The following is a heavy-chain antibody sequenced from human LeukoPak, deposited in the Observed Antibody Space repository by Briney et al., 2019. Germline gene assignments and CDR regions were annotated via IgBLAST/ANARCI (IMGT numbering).Heavy chain of an antibody. CDR1: GGSISSYY. CDR2: IYTSGST. Sequence: SETLSLTCTVSGGSISSYYWSWIRQPAGKGLEWIGRIYTSGSTNYNPSLKSRVTISVDTSKNQFSLKLSSVTAADTAVYYCARNSDYYDSSGFSDYYYYYMDVWGKGTTVTVSS. J-gene: IGHJ6*03. CDR3: ARNSDYYDSSGFSDYYYYYMDV. V-gene: IGHV4-4*07. D-gene: IGHD3-22*01.